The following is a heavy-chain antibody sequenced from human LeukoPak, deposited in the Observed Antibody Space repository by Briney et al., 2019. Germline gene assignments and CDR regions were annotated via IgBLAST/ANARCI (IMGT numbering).Heavy chain of an antibody. V-gene: IGHV4-39*07. J-gene: IGHJ4*02. Sequence: SETLSLTCTVSGGSMNINNYYWAWIRQPPGKGLEWLGSIYYTGSTYYNPSLKSRVTISVDTSKNQFSLKLSSVTAADTAVYYCARDRVQLWFGYWGQGTLVTVSS. D-gene: IGHD5-18*01. CDR1: GGSMNINNYY. CDR3: ARDRVQLWFGY. CDR2: IYYTGST.